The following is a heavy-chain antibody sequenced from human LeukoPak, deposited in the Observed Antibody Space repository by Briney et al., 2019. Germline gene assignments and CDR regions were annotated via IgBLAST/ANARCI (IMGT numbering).Heavy chain of an antibody. J-gene: IGHJ4*02. Sequence: ASVKVSCKASRYTFTSYYMHWVRQAPGQGLEWMGIINPIGGSTSYAQKFQGRVTMTRDTSTSTVYMELSSLRSEDTAVYYCARTARLRYYDSSGYFPYYFDYWGQGTLVTVSS. CDR3: ARTARLRYYDSSGYFPYYFDY. D-gene: IGHD3-22*01. CDR2: INPIGGST. CDR1: RYTFTSYY. V-gene: IGHV1-46*01.